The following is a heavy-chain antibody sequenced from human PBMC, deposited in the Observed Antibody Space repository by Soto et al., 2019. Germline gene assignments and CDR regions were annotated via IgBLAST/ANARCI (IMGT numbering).Heavy chain of an antibody. CDR2: INAGNGNT. Sequence: ASVKVSCKASGYTFTSYAMHWVRQAPGQRLEWMGWINAGNGNTKYSQKFQGRVTITRDTSASTAYMELSGLRSEDTAVYYCARQPGYSSGWPPHYYYYGMDVRGQGTTVTVSS. D-gene: IGHD6-19*01. CDR3: ARQPGYSSGWPPHYYYYGMDV. CDR1: GYTFTSYA. J-gene: IGHJ6*02. V-gene: IGHV1-3*01.